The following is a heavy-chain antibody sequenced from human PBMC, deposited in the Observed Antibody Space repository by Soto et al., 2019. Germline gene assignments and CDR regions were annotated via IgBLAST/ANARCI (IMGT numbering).Heavy chain of an antibody. CDR3: TSSGYSYAYCRN. Sequence: EVQVVESGGGLVKPGGSLRLSCAASGFTFSNAWMSWVRLAPGKGLEWVGRIKSKTDGGTTDYVAPVKGRFTISRDDSKDTLYLQMNSLKTEDTAVYYCTSSGYSYAYCRNWGQGTLVTVSS. CDR1: GFTFSNAW. D-gene: IGHD5-18*01. J-gene: IGHJ4*02. CDR2: IKSKTDGGTT. V-gene: IGHV3-15*01.